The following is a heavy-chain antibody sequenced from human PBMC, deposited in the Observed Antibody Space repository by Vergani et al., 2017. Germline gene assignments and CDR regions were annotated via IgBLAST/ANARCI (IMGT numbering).Heavy chain of an antibody. V-gene: IGHV4-61*02. CDR1: GGSIRSHNYY. CDR2: IHTSGST. CDR3: ARGSCLGGSCYKPLFDD. Sequence: QVQLQESGPGLVKPSQTLSLTCTVSGGSIRSHNYYWSWIRQPAGKGLEWIGRIHTSGSTNYNPSLKSRVTMSEDTSKNQFSLNLTSVTAADTAVYFCARGSCLGGSCYKPLFDDWGQGILVTVSS. J-gene: IGHJ4*02. D-gene: IGHD2-15*01.